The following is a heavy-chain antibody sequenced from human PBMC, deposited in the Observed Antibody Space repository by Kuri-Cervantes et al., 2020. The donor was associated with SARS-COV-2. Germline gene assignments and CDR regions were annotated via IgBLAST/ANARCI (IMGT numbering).Heavy chain of an antibody. D-gene: IGHD3-10*01. Sequence: ASVKVSCKASGYTFTGYYMHWVRQAPGHGLEWMGIMNFDGGSSAGYARQFQGRVTITRDTSTNTVYLELNSLGFEDTAVYYCARELYGLADYWGQGTLVTVSS. J-gene: IGHJ4*02. CDR3: ARELYGLADY. V-gene: IGHV1-46*01. CDR1: GYTFTGYY. CDR2: MNFDGGSSA.